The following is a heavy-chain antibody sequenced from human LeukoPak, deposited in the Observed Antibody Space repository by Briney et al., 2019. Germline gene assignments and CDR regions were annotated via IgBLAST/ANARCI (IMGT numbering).Heavy chain of an antibody. Sequence: SETLSLTCSISGGSISNYYWTWIRQSPGKGLEWLGYIYYSGSTNYNPSLKSRVTLSIDTSKNQFSLKLSSVTAADTAVYYCARETVAGILKTWGQGTLVTVSS. J-gene: IGHJ5*02. CDR1: GGSISNYY. CDR2: IYYSGST. D-gene: IGHD6-19*01. CDR3: ARETVAGILKT. V-gene: IGHV4-59*01.